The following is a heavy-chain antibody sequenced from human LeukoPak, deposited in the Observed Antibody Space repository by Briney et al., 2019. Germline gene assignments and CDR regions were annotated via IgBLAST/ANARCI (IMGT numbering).Heavy chain of an antibody. CDR1: GFTFSSYS. CDR3: ARAGVRFLEWSTTYYYYMDV. D-gene: IGHD3-3*01. CDR2: ISSSSSYI. J-gene: IGHJ6*03. Sequence: PGGSLRLSCAASGFTFSSYSMNWVRQAPGKGLEWVSSISSSSSYIYYADSVKGRFTISRDNAKNSLYLQMNSLRAEDTAVYYCARAGVRFLEWSTTYYYYMDVWGKGTTVTVSS. V-gene: IGHV3-21*01.